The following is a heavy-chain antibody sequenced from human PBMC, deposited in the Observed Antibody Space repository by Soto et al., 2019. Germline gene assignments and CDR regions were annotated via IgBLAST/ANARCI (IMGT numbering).Heavy chain of an antibody. CDR3: ARRYGYSFDY. CDR1: GVSLSGFY. V-gene: IGHV4-59*08. J-gene: IGHJ4*02. Sequence: ETLSLTCAVSGVSLSGFYWSWIRQSPGKGLEWIGYIYYSGSTNYNPSLKSRVTISVDTSKNQFSLKLSSVTAADTAVYYCARRYGYSFDYWGQGTLVTVSS. CDR2: IYYSGST. D-gene: IGHD1-1*01.